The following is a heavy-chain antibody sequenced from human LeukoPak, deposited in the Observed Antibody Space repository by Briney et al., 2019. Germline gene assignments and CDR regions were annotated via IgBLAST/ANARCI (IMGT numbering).Heavy chain of an antibody. J-gene: IGHJ4*02. Sequence: SETLSLTCAVYGGSFSGYYWSWIRQPPGKGLEWIGEINHSGSTNYNPSLKSRVTISVDTSKNQFSLKLSSVTAADTAVYYCARGWLRGHSYGHDYWGQGTLVTVSS. CDR3: ARGWLRGHSYGHDY. CDR2: INHSGST. V-gene: IGHV4-34*01. CDR1: GGSFSGYY. D-gene: IGHD5-18*01.